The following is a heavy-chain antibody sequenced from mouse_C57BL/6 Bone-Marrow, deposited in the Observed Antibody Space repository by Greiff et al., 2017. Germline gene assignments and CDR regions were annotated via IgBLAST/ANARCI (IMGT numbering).Heavy chain of an antibody. CDR1: GFTFSSYG. J-gene: IGHJ2*01. V-gene: IGHV5-6*02. CDR2: ISSGGSYT. D-gene: IGHD1-1*01. Sequence: EVKLVESGGDLVKPGGSLKLSCAASGFTFSSYGMSWVRQTPDKRLEWVATISSGGSYTYYPDSVKGRCPISRDNAKNTLYLQMSSLKSEDTAMYYCARLGYYGSSYFDYWGQGTTLTVSS. CDR3: ARLGYYGSSYFDY.